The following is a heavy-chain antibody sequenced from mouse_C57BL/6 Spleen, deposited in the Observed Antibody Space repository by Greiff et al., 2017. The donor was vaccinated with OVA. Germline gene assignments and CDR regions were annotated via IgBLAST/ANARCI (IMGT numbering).Heavy chain of an antibody. Sequence: QVTLKESGPGILQSSQTLSLTCSFSGFSLSTSGMGVSWIRQPSGKGLEWLAHIYWDDDKRYNPSLKSRPTLSKDTSRNQVFLKITSVDTADTATYYCARVPSYYSNYEGNWYFDVWGTGTTVTVSS. CDR3: ARVPSYYSNYEGNWYFDV. CDR2: IYWDDDK. V-gene: IGHV8-12*01. D-gene: IGHD2-5*01. CDR1: GFSLSTSGMG. J-gene: IGHJ1*03.